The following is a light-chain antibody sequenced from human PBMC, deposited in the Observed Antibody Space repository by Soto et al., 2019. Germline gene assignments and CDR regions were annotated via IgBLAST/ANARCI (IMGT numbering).Light chain of an antibody. CDR3: QTWGTGTVV. CDR2: CND. J-gene: IGLJ2*01. CDR1: SSNIGTNY. Sequence: QSVLTQPPSASGTPGQRVTISCSGSSSNIGTNYVYWYKQLPGTAPKLLIYCNDQRPSGVPDRLSGSKSGTSASLAISGLRSEDEADYYCQTWGTGTVVFGGGTKLTVL. V-gene: IGLV1-47*02.